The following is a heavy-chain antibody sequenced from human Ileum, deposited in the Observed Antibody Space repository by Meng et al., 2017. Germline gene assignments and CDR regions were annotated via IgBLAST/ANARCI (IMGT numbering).Heavy chain of an antibody. J-gene: IGHJ4*02. CDR3: GRERRGFYILH. V-gene: IGHV3-30*01. Sequence: QVGGSGGGAVQPGRSLRLAFAASGFTFINYAMYWVRQAPGKGVEWVALISYDGSQKFYADSVKGRFTISRDDSKSTLFLQMDSLTADDTAVYYCGRERRGFYILHWGQGTLVTVSS. CDR2: ISYDGSQK. CDR1: GFTFINYA. D-gene: IGHD3-3*02.